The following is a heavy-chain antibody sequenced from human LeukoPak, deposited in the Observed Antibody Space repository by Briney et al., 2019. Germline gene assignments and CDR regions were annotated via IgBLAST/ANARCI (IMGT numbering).Heavy chain of an antibody. CDR1: GYTFTGYY. J-gene: IGHJ4*01. V-gene: IGHV1-2*02. CDR2: INPNSGGT. CDR3: ARGEAIVGATIDY. D-gene: IGHD1-26*01. Sequence: ASVKVSCKASGYTFTGYYMHLVRQAPGQGLEWMGWINPNSGGTNYAQKFQGRVTMTRDTSISTAYMELSRLRSDDKAMYYCARGEAIVGATIDYWGQGTLVTVSS.